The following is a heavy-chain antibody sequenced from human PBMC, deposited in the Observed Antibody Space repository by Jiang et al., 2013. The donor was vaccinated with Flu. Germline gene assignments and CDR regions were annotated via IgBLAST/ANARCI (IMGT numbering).Heavy chain of an antibody. CDR1: GGTFSSYA. CDR3: ARGMVRGVINPRYYYYGMDV. CDR2: IIPIFGTA. V-gene: IGHV1-69*01. Sequence: GAEVKKPGSSVKVSCKASGGTFSSYAISWVRQAPGQGLEWMGGIIPIFGTANYAQKFQGRVTITADESTSTAYMELSSLRSEDTAVYYCARGMVRGVINPRYYYYGMDVWGQGTTVTVSS. D-gene: IGHD3-10*01. J-gene: IGHJ6*02.